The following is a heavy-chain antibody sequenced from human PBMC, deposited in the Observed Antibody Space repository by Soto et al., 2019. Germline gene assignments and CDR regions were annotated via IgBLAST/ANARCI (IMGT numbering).Heavy chain of an antibody. D-gene: IGHD4-17*01. CDR3: ARDHTVTTGHDAFDI. V-gene: IGHV3-30-3*01. Sequence: GGSLRRSCAASGFTFSSYAMHWVRQAPGKGLEWVAVISYDGSNKYYADSVNGRFTISRDNSKNTLYLQMNSLRAEDTAVYYCARDHTVTTGHDAFDIWGQGTMVSISS. CDR1: GFTFSSYA. J-gene: IGHJ3*02. CDR2: ISYDGSNK.